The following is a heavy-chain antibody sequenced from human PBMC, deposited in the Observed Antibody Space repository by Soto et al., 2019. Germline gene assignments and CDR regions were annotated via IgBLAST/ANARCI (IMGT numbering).Heavy chain of an antibody. Sequence: SETLSLTCTVSGGSISGYYWSWIRQPAGKGLEWIGRIYTSGSTNYNPSLKSRVTMSVDTSKNQFSLKLSSVTAADTAVYYCARDQGYCSGGSCSDYYHYGMDVWGQGTTVTVSS. J-gene: IGHJ6*02. CDR1: GGSISGYY. CDR3: ARDQGYCSGGSCSDYYHYGMDV. V-gene: IGHV4-4*07. D-gene: IGHD2-15*01. CDR2: IYTSGST.